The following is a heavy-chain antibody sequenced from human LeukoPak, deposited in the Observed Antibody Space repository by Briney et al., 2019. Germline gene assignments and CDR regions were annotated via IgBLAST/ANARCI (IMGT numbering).Heavy chain of an antibody. CDR2: INTDGSST. V-gene: IGHV3-74*01. D-gene: IGHD6-6*01. CDR3: AKVGSSSSFDY. Sequence: GGSLRLSCAASGFTFSSYWMHWVRQAPGKGLVWVSRINTDGSSTSYADSVKGRFTISRDNSKNTLYLQMNSLRAEDTAVYYCAKVGSSSSFDYWGQGTLVTVSS. J-gene: IGHJ4*02. CDR1: GFTFSSYW.